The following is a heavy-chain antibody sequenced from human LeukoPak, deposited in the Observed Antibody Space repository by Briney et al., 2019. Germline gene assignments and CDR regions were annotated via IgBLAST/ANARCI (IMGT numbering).Heavy chain of an antibody. CDR3: ATTTVTTHRWFDP. CDR2: INAGNGNT. Sequence: ASVKVSCKASGGTFSSYTISWVRQAPGQGLEWMGWINAGNGNTKYSQKFQGRVTITRDTSASTAYMELSSLRSEDTAVYYCATTTVTTHRWFDPWGQGTLVTVSS. J-gene: IGHJ5*02. D-gene: IGHD4-17*01. CDR1: GGTFSSYT. V-gene: IGHV1-3*01.